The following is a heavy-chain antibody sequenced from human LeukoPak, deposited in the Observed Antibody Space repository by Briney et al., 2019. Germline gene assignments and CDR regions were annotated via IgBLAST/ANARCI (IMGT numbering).Heavy chain of an antibody. Sequence: ASVKVSCKASGYTFTSYDINWVRQATGQGLEWMGWMNPNSGNTGYAQKFQGRVTMTRNTSISTAYMELSSLRSEDTAVYYCARQDSDFWSGYYPAFDYWGQGTLVTVSS. CDR2: MNPNSGNT. V-gene: IGHV1-8*01. CDR1: GYTFTSYD. J-gene: IGHJ4*02. D-gene: IGHD3-3*01. CDR3: ARQDSDFWSGYYPAFDY.